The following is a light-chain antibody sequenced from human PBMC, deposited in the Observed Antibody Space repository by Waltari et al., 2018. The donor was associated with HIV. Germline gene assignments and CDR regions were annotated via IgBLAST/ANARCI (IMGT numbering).Light chain of an antibody. CDR2: QAS. J-gene: IGKJ4*01. CDR1: QHINSW. V-gene: IGKV1-5*01. Sequence: DIHMTQSPSTVSASVGDRVIISCRASQHINSWLAWYQQTPGKPPRFLIYQASTLERGVPSRFSGSGSGTLFTLTINSLQPVDFGTYYCQQYHSYPVTFGGGTKVEIK. CDR3: QQYHSYPVT.